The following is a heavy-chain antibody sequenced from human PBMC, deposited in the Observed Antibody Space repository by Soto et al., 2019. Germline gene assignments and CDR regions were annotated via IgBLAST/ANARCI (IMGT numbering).Heavy chain of an antibody. Sequence: GASVKVSCKATCYTFINSAIALLRQAPGQGLEWMGWISPYNGNTNYAQRVQGRVTITTDTSTSTAYMEIRSLRSDDTAVYYCARDQSSGVFDYWGQGTLVTVSS. D-gene: IGHD3-22*01. CDR1: CYTFINSA. CDR3: ARDQSSGVFDY. CDR2: ISPYNGNT. J-gene: IGHJ4*02. V-gene: IGHV1-18*01.